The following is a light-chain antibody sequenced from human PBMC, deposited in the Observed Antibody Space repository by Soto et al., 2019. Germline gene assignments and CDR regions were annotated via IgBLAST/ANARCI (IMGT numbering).Light chain of an antibody. Sequence: QSVLTQPPSASGTPGQRVTISCSGSSSNIGSNIVNWYQQLPGTAPKILIYTNNQRPSGVPDRFSDSKSGTAASLAISGLQSEDEADYYCAAWDGSLQTWVFGGGPKLTVL. J-gene: IGLJ3*02. V-gene: IGLV1-44*01. CDR3: AAWDGSLQTWV. CDR1: SSNIGSNI. CDR2: TNN.